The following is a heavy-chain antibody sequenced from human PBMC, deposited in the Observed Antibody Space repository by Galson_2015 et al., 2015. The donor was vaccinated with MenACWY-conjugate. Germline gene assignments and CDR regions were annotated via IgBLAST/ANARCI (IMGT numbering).Heavy chain of an antibody. J-gene: IGHJ5*02. CDR1: GFTFSSYW. V-gene: IGHV3-74*01. D-gene: IGHD6-13*01. CDR3: ARGEQGLEAAEDNWFDP. Sequence: SLRLSCAASGFTFSSYWMHWVRQGPGKGLVWVSRINSDGSSTNYADSVKGRFTISRDNAKNTLYLQMNSLRAEDTAVYYCARGEQGLEAAEDNWFDPWGQGTLVTVSS. CDR2: INSDGSST.